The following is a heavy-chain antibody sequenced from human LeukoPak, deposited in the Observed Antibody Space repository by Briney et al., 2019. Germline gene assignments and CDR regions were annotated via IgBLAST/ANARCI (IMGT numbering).Heavy chain of an antibody. D-gene: IGHD3-22*01. J-gene: IGHJ4*02. CDR3: ARGRNDSSGYYTNAFDY. CDR2: INHSGST. Sequence: PETLSLTCTVSGGSISSYYWSWIRQPPGKGLEWIGEINHSGSTNYNPSLKSRVTISVDTSKNQFSLKLSSVTAADTAVYYCARGRNDSSGYYTNAFDYWGQGTLVTVSS. CDR1: GGSISSYY. V-gene: IGHV4-34*01.